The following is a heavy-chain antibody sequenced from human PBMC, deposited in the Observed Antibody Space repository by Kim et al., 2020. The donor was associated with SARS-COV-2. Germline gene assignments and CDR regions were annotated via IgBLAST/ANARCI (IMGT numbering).Heavy chain of an antibody. CDR3: AKRSGSYQWDNWFDP. Sequence: SETLSLTCTVSGGSISSSSYYWGWIRQPPGKGLEWIGSIYYSGSTYYNPSLKSRVTISVDTSKNQFSLKLSSVTAADTAVYYCAKRSGSYQWDNWFDPWGQGTLVTVSS. CDR1: GGSISSSSYY. CDR2: IYYSGST. V-gene: IGHV4-39*07. D-gene: IGHD1-26*01. J-gene: IGHJ5*02.